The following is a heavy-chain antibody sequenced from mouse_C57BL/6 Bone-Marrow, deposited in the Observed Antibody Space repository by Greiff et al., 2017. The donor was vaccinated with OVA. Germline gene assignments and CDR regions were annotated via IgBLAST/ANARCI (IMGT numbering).Heavy chain of an antibody. J-gene: IGHJ4*01. Sequence: VQLQQSGPELVKPGASVKISCKASGYTFTDYYMNWVKQSHGKSLEWIGDINPNNGGTSYNQKFKGKATLTVDKSSSTAYMELRSLTSEDSAVYYCARSLYGPYAMDYWGQGTSVTVSS. D-gene: IGHD1-1*02. CDR1: GYTFTDYY. CDR2: INPNNGGT. CDR3: ARSLYGPYAMDY. V-gene: IGHV1-26*01.